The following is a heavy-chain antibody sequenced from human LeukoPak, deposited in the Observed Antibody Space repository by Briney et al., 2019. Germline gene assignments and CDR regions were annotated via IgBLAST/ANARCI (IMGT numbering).Heavy chain of an antibody. CDR3: ARGPHRRTYDRDNWFDP. D-gene: IGHD3-3*01. J-gene: IGHJ5*02. Sequence: ASVKVSCKASGYTFTSYYMYWVRQAPGQGLEWMGIINPSGDNTNYAQKFQGRVTMTRNMSTTTVYMELSSLRSEDTAVYYCARGPHRRTYDRDNWFDPWGQGTLVTVSS. CDR2: INPSGDNT. V-gene: IGHV1-46*01. CDR1: GYTFTSYY.